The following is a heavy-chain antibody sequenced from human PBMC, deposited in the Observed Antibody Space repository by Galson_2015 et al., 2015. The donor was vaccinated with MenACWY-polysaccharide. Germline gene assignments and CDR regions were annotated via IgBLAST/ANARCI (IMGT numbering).Heavy chain of an antibody. V-gene: IGHV3-23*01. Sequence: SLRLSCAASGFDFSSYAMSWVRQAPGKGLEWVSTMSGRRGYTYYADSVKGRFTISRDNAKNTLYLQMNSLRAEDTALYYCAEGYSAYDWGQGTLVTVSA. CDR2: MSGRRGYT. D-gene: IGHD5-12*01. J-gene: IGHJ4*02. CDR1: GFDFSSYA. CDR3: AEGYSAYD.